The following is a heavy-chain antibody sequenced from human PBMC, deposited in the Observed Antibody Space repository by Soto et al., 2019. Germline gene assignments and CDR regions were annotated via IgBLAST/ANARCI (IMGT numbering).Heavy chain of an antibody. CDR2: INHSGST. J-gene: IGHJ4*02. V-gene: IGHV4-34*01. CDR1: GGSFSGYH. CDR3: ARGRITMVRGGDY. Sequence: QVQLQQWGAGLLKPSETLSLTCAVYGGSFSGYHWSWIRQPPGKGLEWIGEINHSGSTNYNPSLKSRVTISVDTSKNQFSLKLSSVTAADTAVYYCARGRITMVRGGDYWGQGTLVTVSS. D-gene: IGHD3-10*01.